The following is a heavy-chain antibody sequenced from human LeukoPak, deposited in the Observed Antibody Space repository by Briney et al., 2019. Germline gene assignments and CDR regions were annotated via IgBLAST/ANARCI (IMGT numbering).Heavy chain of an antibody. V-gene: IGHV4-59*08. D-gene: IGHD6-19*01. CDR1: GGSISTYY. CDR3: ARPVAGTVDASDI. CDR2: IYYSGST. Sequence: SETLSLTCTVSGGSISTYYWSWIRQPPGKGLEWIGYIYYSGSTNYNPSLKSRVTISVDTSKNQFSLKLSSVTAADTAVFYCARPVAGTVDASDIWGQGTMVTVSS. J-gene: IGHJ3*02.